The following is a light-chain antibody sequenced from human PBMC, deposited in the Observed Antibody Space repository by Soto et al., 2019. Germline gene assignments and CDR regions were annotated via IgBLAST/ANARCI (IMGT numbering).Light chain of an antibody. CDR3: QQWGSSSWT. V-gene: IGKV1-5*03. CDR1: QTISSW. CDR2: KAS. Sequence: DIQMTQSPSTLSGSVGDRVTITCRASQTISSWLAWYQQKPGKAPKLLIYKASTLKSGVPSRFSGSGSGTDFTLTISRLEPEDFAVYYCQQWGSSSWTFGQGTKVEIK. J-gene: IGKJ1*01.